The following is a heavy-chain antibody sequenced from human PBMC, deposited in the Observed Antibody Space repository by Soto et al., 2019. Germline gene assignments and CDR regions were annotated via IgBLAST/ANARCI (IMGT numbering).Heavy chain of an antibody. Sequence: SETLSLSCTVSSGSISSGGYYWSWIRQHPGKGLECIGCISFSGSTYYNPALNNRISLSLDTSQNQFSLKLLSVTAADTAIYYCAIFGLTGIVIASHLFYSCGRATLVTVSS. CDR1: SGSISSGGYY. V-gene: IGHV4-31*03. J-gene: IGHJ5*01. CDR3: AIFGLTGIVIASHLFYS. CDR2: ISFSGST. D-gene: IGHD3-9*01.